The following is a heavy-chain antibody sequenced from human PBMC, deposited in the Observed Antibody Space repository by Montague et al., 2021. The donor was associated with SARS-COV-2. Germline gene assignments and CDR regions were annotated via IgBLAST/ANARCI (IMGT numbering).Heavy chain of an antibody. CDR2: IDWDEDQ. D-gene: IGHD4-17*01. Sequence: PALVNPTQTLTLTCTFSGFSLNTSGMCVSWIRQPPGKALEWLVLIDWDEDQYYSTSLKTRLTISKDTSKNQVVLTMTNMDPIDTATYYCARSYGDYRDSYFDYWGQGTLVTVSS. CDR1: GFSLNTSGMC. CDR3: ARSYGDYRDSYFDY. V-gene: IGHV2-70*01. J-gene: IGHJ4*02.